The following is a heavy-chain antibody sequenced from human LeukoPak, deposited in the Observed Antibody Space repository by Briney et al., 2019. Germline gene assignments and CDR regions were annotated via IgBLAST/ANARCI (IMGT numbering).Heavy chain of an antibody. V-gene: IGHV3-30*18. CDR1: GFTFSSYG. Sequence: PGRSLRLSCAASGFTFSSYGMHWVRQAPGKGLEWVAVISHDGSNKKYADSMKGRFTISRDNSKNTLYLQMNSLRAEDTAVYYCAKDRRPLWFGELLDYWGQGTLVTVSS. CDR2: ISHDGSNK. J-gene: IGHJ4*02. D-gene: IGHD3-10*01. CDR3: AKDRRPLWFGELLDY.